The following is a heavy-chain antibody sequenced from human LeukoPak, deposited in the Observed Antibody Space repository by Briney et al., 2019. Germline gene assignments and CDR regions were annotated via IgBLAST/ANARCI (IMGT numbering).Heavy chain of an antibody. CDR2: ISYDGSNK. V-gene: IGHV3-30*18. CDR3: AKGYSYGYYYYYGMDV. D-gene: IGHD5-18*01. J-gene: IGHJ6*02. Sequence: GGSLRLSCAAFGFTFSSYGMHWVRQAPGKGLEWVAVISYDGSNKYYADSVKGRFTISRDNSKNTLYLQMNSLRAEDTAVYYCAKGYSYGYYYYYGMDVWGQGTTVTVSS. CDR1: GFTFSSYG.